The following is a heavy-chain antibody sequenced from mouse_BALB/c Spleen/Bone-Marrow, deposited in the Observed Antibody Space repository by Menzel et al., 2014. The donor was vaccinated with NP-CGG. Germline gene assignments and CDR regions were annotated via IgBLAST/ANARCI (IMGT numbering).Heavy chain of an antibody. V-gene: IGHV5-12-1*01. CDR2: ISSGGGST. CDR3: ARHRYYFDY. CDR1: GFASSSYD. J-gene: IGHJ2*01. Sequence: EVKVVESGGGLVKPGGSLKLSCAASGFASSSYDMSWVRQTPEKRLEWVAYISSGGGSTYYPDTVKGRFTISRDNAKNTLYLQMSSLKSEDTAMYYCARHRYYFDYWGQGTTLTVSS.